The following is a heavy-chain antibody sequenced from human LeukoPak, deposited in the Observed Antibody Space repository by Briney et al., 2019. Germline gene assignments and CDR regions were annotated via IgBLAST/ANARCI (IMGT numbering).Heavy chain of an antibody. Sequence: PGGSLRLSCAASGFTFSSYAMSWVRQAPGKGLEWVSAISGSGGSTYYADSVKGRFTISRDNSKNTRYLQMNSLRAEDTAVYYCANTEKWLRYGTGTYPFDYWGQGTLVTVSS. CDR3: ANTEKWLRYGTGTYPFDY. CDR2: ISGSGGST. CDR1: GFTFSSYA. J-gene: IGHJ4*02. V-gene: IGHV3-23*01. D-gene: IGHD5-12*01.